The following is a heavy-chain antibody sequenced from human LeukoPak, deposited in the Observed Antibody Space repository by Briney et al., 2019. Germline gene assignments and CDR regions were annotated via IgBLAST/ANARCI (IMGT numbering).Heavy chain of an antibody. D-gene: IGHD3-10*01. J-gene: IGHJ4*02. CDR1: GFTFSSYS. CDR2: ISGSGGST. CDR3: AKDVWFGESDY. Sequence: GGSLRLSCAASGFTFSSYSMNWVRQAPGKGLEWVSAISGSGGSTYYADSVKGRFTISRDNSKNTLYLQMNSLRAEDTAVYYCAKDVWFGESDYWGQGTLVTVSS. V-gene: IGHV3-23*01.